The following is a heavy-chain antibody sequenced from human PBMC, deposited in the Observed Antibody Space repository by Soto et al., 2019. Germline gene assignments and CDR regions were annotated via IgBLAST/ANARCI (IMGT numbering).Heavy chain of an antibody. V-gene: IGHV1-18*01. J-gene: IGHJ2*01. CDR1: GYTFTSYG. CDR3: ARDLVVTAIRFFDL. Sequence: QVQLVQSGAEVKKPGASVKVSCKASGYTFTSYGITWVRQAPGQGLEWMGWISAYNGNTNYAQKLQGRVTMTTDTXXSTADMEVRSLRSDDTAVYYCARDLVVTAIRFFDLWGRGTLVTVSS. D-gene: IGHD2-21*02. CDR2: ISAYNGNT.